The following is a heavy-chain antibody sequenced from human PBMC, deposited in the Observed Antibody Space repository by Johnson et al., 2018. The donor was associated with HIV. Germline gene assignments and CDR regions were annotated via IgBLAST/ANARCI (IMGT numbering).Heavy chain of an antibody. Sequence: QVQLVESGGGVVQPGRSLRLSCAASGFTFSSYAMHWVRQAPGKGLEWVAVMSYDGSNKYYADSVKGRLTISRDNSKNTLYLQMNSLRAEDTAVYYCASQIYDYDSGGYSGVFDIWCQGTMVTVSS. D-gene: IGHD3-22*01. CDR1: GFTFSSYA. J-gene: IGHJ3*02. CDR3: ASQIYDYDSGGYSGVFDI. CDR2: MSYDGSNK. V-gene: IGHV3-30*14.